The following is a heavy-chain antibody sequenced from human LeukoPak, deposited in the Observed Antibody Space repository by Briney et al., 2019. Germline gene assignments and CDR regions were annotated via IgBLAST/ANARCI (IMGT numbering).Heavy chain of an antibody. CDR2: IIPIFGTA. CDR1: GGTFSSYA. J-gene: IGHJ4*02. Sequence: GSSVKVSCKASGGTFSSYAISWVRQAPGQGLEWMGGIIPIFGTANYAQKFRGRVTITTDESTSTAYMELSSLRSEDTAVYYCACSGSYSRQHYFDYWGQGALVTVSS. V-gene: IGHV1-69*05. CDR3: ACSGSYSRQHYFDY. D-gene: IGHD1-26*01.